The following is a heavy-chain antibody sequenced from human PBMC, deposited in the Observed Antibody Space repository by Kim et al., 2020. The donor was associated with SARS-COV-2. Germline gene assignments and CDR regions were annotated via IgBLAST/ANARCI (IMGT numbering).Heavy chain of an antibody. V-gene: IGHV4-59*08. CDR3: ARLARIAVAGTLYYYYGMDV. Sequence: RVTISVDTSKNQFSLKLSSVTAADTAVYYCARLARIAVAGTLYYYYGMDVWGQGTTVTVSS. D-gene: IGHD6-19*01. J-gene: IGHJ6*02.